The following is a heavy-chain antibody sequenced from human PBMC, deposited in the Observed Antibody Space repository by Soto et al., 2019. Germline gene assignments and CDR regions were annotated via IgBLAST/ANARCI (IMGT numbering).Heavy chain of an antibody. CDR2: IYYSGST. Sequence: QVQLQESGPGLVKPSQTLSLTCTVSGGSISSGDYYWSWIRQPPGKGLEYIGYIYYSGSTYYNPSLKSRVTISVDTSKDQFSLKLNSVTAADTAVYYCATDGELRRFDSWGQGTLVTVSS. D-gene: IGHD1-7*01. J-gene: IGHJ4*02. CDR1: GGSISSGDYY. V-gene: IGHV4-30-4*08. CDR3: ATDGELRRFDS.